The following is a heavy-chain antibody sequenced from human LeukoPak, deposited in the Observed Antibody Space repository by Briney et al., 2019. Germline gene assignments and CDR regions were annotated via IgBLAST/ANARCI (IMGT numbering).Heavy chain of an antibody. CDR2: IKSKSDDGTT. CDR1: GFTFSSYA. Sequence: GGSLRLSCAASGFTFSSYAMTWVRQAPGKGLEWVGRIKSKSDDGTTAYAAPVEGRFTISRDDSKNTLYLQMNSLKIEDTAVYYCTKTQVHVTFGLDYWGQGALVTVSS. CDR3: TKTQVHVTFGLDY. D-gene: IGHD1-1*01. V-gene: IGHV3-15*01. J-gene: IGHJ4*02.